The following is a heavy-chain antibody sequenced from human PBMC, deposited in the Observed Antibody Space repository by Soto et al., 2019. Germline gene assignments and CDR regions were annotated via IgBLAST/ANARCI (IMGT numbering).Heavy chain of an antibody. D-gene: IGHD3-10*01. CDR2: ISHGATRK. Sequence: GGSLRLSCAGSRFTFSDYGIHWVRQAPCKGLEWVAGISHGATRKSYSDSVKGRFIISRDNSKKMLYLQLNSLRREDTAVYYCAKDWVGGSNRYQLDYWGRGTLVTVSS. CDR3: AKDWVGGSNRYQLDY. CDR1: RFTFSDYG. J-gene: IGHJ4*02. V-gene: IGHV3-30*18.